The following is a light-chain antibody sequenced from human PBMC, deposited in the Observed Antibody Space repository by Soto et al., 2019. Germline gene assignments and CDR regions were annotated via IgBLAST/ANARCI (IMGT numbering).Light chain of an antibody. CDR3: LQHNGYPWT. Sequence: DIQMTQSPSAMSAFVGDRVTITCRASQGISNDLVWFQQKPGKVPKRLIYAASSLQSGVPSRFSGSGSGTEFTLPISSLQPEDSATDSCLQHNGYPWTFGQGTEVEIK. J-gene: IGKJ1*01. CDR2: AAS. V-gene: IGKV1-17*03. CDR1: QGISND.